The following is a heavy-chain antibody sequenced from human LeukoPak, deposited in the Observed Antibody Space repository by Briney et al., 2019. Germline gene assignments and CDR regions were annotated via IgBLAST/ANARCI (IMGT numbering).Heavy chain of an antibody. CDR1: GYTFTGYH. CDR2: MNPYSGDT. CDR3: ARAVTGVVVPAAFDYYYYYMDV. D-gene: IGHD2-2*01. Sequence: ASVKVSCKASGYTFTGYHIHWVRQAPGQGLEWMGRMNPYSGDTNFAQKFQGRVTMTRDTSITTAYMDLSSLRSEDTAVYYCARAVTGVVVPAAFDYYYYYMDVCGKGTTVTVSS. J-gene: IGHJ6*03. V-gene: IGHV1-2*06.